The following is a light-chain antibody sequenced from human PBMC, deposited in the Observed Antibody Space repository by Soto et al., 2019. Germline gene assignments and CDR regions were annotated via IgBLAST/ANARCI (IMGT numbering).Light chain of an antibody. J-gene: IGKJ4*02. CDR2: DAS. CDR1: QSLNCL. CDR3: EESNCYSQR. V-gene: IGKV1-5*01. Sequence: RAIQSLNCLLAWYQQILWRAPKLLIYDASTLESGVPSRFSGSGSGTEFNLTISCLQSGDVAPYFCEESNCYSQRFAEGTKVEIK.